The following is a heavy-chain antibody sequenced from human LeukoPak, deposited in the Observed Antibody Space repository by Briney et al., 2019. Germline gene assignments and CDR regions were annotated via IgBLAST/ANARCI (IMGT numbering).Heavy chain of an antibody. D-gene: IGHD6-19*01. CDR3: ARKTAENSGGLDY. CDR2: INPSSGGT. Sequence: GASVKVSCKASGDTFTAYYMDWVRQAPGQGLEWMGRINPSSGGTNYAQKFQGRVTMTRDTSISTAYMELLRLRSDDTAVYYCARKTAENSGGLDYWGQGTLVTVSS. V-gene: IGHV1-2*06. CDR1: GDTFTAYY. J-gene: IGHJ4*02.